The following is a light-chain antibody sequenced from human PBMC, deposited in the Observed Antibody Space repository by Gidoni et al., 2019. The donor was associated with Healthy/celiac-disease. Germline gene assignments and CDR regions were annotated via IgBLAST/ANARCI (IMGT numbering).Light chain of an antibody. CDR2: AAS. CDR1: QGISSY. Sequence: DIQLTQYPSFLSASVGDRVTITCRASQGISSYLAWYQQKPGKAPKLLIYAASTLTSGVPSRFSGSGSGTAFTLTISSLQPEDFATYYCQQLNSYPWTFGQGTKVEIQ. J-gene: IGKJ1*01. V-gene: IGKV1-9*01. CDR3: QQLNSYPWT.